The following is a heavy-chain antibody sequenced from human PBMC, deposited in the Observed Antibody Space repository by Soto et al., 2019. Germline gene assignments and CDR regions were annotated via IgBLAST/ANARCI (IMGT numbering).Heavy chain of an antibody. CDR2: ISAYNGNT. V-gene: IGHV1-18*01. CDR3: ARDLGYYYDSSGFYSYFQY. D-gene: IGHD3-22*01. CDR1: GYTFTNYG. J-gene: IGHJ1*01. Sequence: QVQLVQSGAEVKKPGASVKVSCKTSGYTFTNYGITWVRQAPGQGLEWMGWISAYNGNTGYTQKLQGRVTITTGTSTGTAYMELRSLRSDDPAVYYCARDLGYYYDSSGFYSYFQYWGQGTLVTVSS.